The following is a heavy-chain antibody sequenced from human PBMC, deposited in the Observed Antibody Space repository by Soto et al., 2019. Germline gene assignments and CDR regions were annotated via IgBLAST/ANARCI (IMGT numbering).Heavy chain of an antibody. J-gene: IGHJ5*01. Sequence: ASVKVSCKAIGYSFTSHYMHWVRQAPGQGLEWMGTIYPGGVNIAYAQKFQGRVTMTRSTSISTAYMELSSLTSEDTAVYYCTGGPPNWGFDSWGQGTPVTVSS. CDR2: IYPGGVNI. CDR1: GYSFTSHY. V-gene: IGHV1-46*01. CDR3: TGGPPNWGFDS. D-gene: IGHD7-27*01.